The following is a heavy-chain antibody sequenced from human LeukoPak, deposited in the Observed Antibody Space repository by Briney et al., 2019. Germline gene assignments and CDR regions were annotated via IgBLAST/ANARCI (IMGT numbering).Heavy chain of an antibody. D-gene: IGHD2-21*02. CDR2: IWYDGSNK. Sequence: PGRSLRLSWAAAGFTFTSYCMQWVRQAPGNGRDWVAGIWYDGSNKNYADSVKGRFPISRDNSKTTLFLQMDSLRAEDTAVYYCGRVYCGGNCYSPPLPDYWGQGTLVTVSA. V-gene: IGHV3-33*01. CDR1: GFTFTSYC. J-gene: IGHJ4*02. CDR3: GRVYCGGNCYSPPLPDY.